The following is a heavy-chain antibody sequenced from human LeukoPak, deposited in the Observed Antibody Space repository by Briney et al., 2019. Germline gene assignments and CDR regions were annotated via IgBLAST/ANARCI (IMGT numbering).Heavy chain of an antibody. D-gene: IGHD6-19*01. CDR3: ARYESVAGKLDAFDI. Sequence: SETLSLTCTVSGYSISSGYYWGWIRQPAGKGLEWIGRIYTSGSTYYNPSLKSRVTISVDTSKNQFSLKLSSVTAADTAVYYCARYESVAGKLDAFDIWGQGTMVTVSS. CDR2: IYTSGST. CDR1: GYSISSGYY. J-gene: IGHJ3*02. V-gene: IGHV4-38-2*02.